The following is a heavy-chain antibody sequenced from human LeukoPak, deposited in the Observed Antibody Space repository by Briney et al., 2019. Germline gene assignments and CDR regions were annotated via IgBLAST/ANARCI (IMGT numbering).Heavy chain of an antibody. CDR2: IYYSGTT. CDR1: GGSISSSSYY. D-gene: IGHD1-1*01. CDR3: ARHKHLDLQAFDI. J-gene: IGHJ3*02. Sequence: PSETLSLTCTVSGGSISSSSYYWGWIRQPPGKGLAWIGSIYYSGTTYYNPSLKSRVTISVDTSKNQFSLKLSSVTAADTAIYHCARHKHLDLQAFDIWGQGTMVTVSS. V-gene: IGHV4-39*01.